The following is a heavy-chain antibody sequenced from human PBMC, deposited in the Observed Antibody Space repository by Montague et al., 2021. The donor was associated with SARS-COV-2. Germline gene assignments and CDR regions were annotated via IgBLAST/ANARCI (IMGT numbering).Heavy chain of an antibody. CDR1: GDSISSSSYY. Sequence: SETLSLTCTVSGDSISSSSYYWGWIRQPPGKGLEWIGSIYYSGXTXYXXXXKXRVTISVDTSKNQFSLKLSSVTAADTAVYYRARHGSWWLQLWSPFDSWGQETLVTVSS. V-gene: IGHV4-39*01. CDR2: IYYSGXT. D-gene: IGHD5-18*01. J-gene: IGHJ4*02. CDR3: ARHGSWWLQLWSPFDS.